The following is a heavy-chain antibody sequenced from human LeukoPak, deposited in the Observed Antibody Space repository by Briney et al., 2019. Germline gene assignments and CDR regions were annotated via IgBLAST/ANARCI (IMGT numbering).Heavy chain of an antibody. Sequence: GASVKVSCKASVYTFSPAFIHWVRQAPGQGLEWMGVVKPYDGSTIYPQRFQGRVTMTADTSTSTVYLELSSLRFQDTAVYYCGRDRSRWDLDYWGQGTLVTVSS. CDR3: GRDRSRWDLDY. D-gene: IGHD6-13*01. V-gene: IGHV1-46*01. J-gene: IGHJ4*02. CDR1: VYTFSPAF. CDR2: VKPYDGST.